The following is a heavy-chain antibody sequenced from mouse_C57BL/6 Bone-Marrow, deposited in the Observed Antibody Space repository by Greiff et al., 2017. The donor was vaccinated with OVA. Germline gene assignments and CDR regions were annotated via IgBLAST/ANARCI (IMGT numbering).Heavy chain of an antibody. CDR3: ARSGYFDV. V-gene: IGHV1-59*01. Sequence: VQLQQPGAELVRPGTSVKLSCKASGYTFTSYWMHWVKQRPGQGLEWIGVIDPSDSYTNYNQKFKGKAKLTVDTSSSTAYMQLSSLTSEDSAVYYCARSGYFDVWGTGTTVTVSS. J-gene: IGHJ1*03. CDR1: GYTFTSYW. CDR2: IDPSDSYT.